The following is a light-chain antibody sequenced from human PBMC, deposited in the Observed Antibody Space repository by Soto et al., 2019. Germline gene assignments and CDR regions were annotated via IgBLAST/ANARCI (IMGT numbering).Light chain of an antibody. J-gene: IGKJ1*01. CDR2: GAS. V-gene: IGKV3-15*01. CDR1: QSVSSN. CDR3: QQYHNWPSWT. Sequence: EILMTQSPATLSVSPGERVTLSCRASQSVSSNLAWYQQKPGQAPRLLIYGASTRATGIPARFSGSGSGTEFTLTISSLQSEDFAVYYCQQYHNWPSWTFGQGTKVDIK.